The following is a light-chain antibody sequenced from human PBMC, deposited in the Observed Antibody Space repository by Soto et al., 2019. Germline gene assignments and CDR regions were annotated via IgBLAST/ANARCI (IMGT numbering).Light chain of an antibody. V-gene: IGKV1-5*01. J-gene: IGKJ1*01. Sequence: DIQMTQSPSTLSASVGDRVTITCRASQTIDSWLAWYQQRPGKPPKLLIYDASNLESGVPSRFSGSGSGTEFTLTISSLQPDDFATYYCQQYDTYPWTFGQGTKVDIK. CDR1: QTIDSW. CDR3: QQYDTYPWT. CDR2: DAS.